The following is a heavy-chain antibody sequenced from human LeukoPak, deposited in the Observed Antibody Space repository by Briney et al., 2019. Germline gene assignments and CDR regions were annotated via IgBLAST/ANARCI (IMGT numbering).Heavy chain of an antibody. CDR2: INHSGST. V-gene: IGHV4-34*01. CDR1: GGSFSGYY. D-gene: IGHD3-10*02. CDR3: ARGMFWRDAFDI. J-gene: IGHJ3*02. Sequence: SETLSLTCAVYGGSFSGYYWRWIRQPPGKGLEWIGEINHSGSTNYNPSLKSRVTISVDTSKNQFSLKLSSVTAADTAVYYCARGMFWRDAFDIWGQGTMVTVSS.